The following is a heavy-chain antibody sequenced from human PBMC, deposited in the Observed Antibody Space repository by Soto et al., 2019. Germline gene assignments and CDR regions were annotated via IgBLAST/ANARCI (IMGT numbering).Heavy chain of an antibody. J-gene: IGHJ4*02. CDR3: ARVHTIFGVAYYFDY. CDR1: GFTFSSYA. V-gene: IGHV3-30-3*01. D-gene: IGHD3-3*01. CDR2: LSYDGNSE. Sequence: QVQLVESGGGVVQPGRSLGLSCAASGFTFSSYAMHWVRQAPGKGLERVAVLSYDGNSEYYADSVKGRFTISRDNSRNRLDLQMNSLRVEYAAVYYCARVHTIFGVAYYFDYCGQGTLVTVSS.